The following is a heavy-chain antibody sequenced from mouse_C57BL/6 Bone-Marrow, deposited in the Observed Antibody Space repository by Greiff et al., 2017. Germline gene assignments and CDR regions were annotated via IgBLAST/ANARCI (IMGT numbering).Heavy chain of an antibody. CDR2: INPNNGGT. CDR3: ARSPVVSKGFAY. Sequence: EVQVVESGPELVKPGASVKIPCKASGYTFTDYNMDWVKQSHGKSLEWIGDINPNNGGTIYNQKFKGKATLTVDKSSSTAYMELRSLTSEDTAVYYCARSPVVSKGFAYWGQGTLVTVSA. J-gene: IGHJ3*01. V-gene: IGHV1-18*01. CDR1: GYTFTDYN. D-gene: IGHD1-1*01.